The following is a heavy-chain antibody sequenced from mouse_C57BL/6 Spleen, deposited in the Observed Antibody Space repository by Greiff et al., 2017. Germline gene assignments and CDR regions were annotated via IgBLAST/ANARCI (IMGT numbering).Heavy chain of an antibody. CDR1: GFSLTSYG. CDR3: ARQYSNYHYYAMDY. Sequence: VQGVESGPGLVAPSQSLSITCTVSGFSLTSYGVHWVRQPPGKGLEWLVVIWSDGSTTYNSARKSRLSISKDNSKSQVFLKMNSIQTDDTAMYYCARQYSNYHYYAMDYWGQGTSVTVSS. CDR2: IWSDGST. J-gene: IGHJ4*01. D-gene: IGHD2-5*01. V-gene: IGHV2-6-1*01.